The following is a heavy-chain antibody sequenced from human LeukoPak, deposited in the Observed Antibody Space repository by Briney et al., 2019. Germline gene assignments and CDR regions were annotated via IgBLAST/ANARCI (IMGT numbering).Heavy chain of an antibody. J-gene: IGHJ4*02. V-gene: IGHV4-4*07. CDR3: ARHSSSWAEPNFDY. D-gene: IGHD6-13*01. CDR2: IYTSGSS. Sequence: SETLSLTCTVSGGSINSYYWSWIRQPAGKGLEWIGRIYTSGSSNYNPSLKSRVTMSVDTSKNQFSLKLSSVTAADTAVYYCARHSSSWAEPNFDYWGQGTLVTVSS. CDR1: GGSINSYY.